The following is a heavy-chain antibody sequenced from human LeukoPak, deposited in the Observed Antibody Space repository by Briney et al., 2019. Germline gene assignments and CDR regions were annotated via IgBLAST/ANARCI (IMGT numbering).Heavy chain of an antibody. CDR2: IYTSGST. V-gene: IGHV4-4*07. CDR1: GGSTSSYY. CDR3: ARGLVVAGSLYMDV. D-gene: IGHD6-19*01. Sequence: SETLSLTCTVSGGSTSSYYWSWIRQPAGKGLEWIGRIYTSGSTNYNPSLKSRVTMSVDTSKNQFSLKVSSVTAADTAVYYCARGLVVAGSLYMDVWGKGTTVTVSS. J-gene: IGHJ6*03.